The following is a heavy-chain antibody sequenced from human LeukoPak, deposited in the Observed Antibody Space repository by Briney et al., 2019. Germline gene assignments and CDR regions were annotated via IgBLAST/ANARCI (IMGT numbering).Heavy chain of an antibody. CDR2: ISSSGSTI. D-gene: IGHD3-10*01. CDR3: ARDRWFGEFNL. V-gene: IGHV3-48*03. CDR1: GFTFSSYE. Sequence: LSGGPLRLSCAASGFTFSSYEMNWVRQAPGKRREWASYISSSGSTIYYADSVKGRFTISRDNAKNTLYLQMNSMRAEDTAVYYCARDRWFGEFNLWGRGTLVTVSS. J-gene: IGHJ2*01.